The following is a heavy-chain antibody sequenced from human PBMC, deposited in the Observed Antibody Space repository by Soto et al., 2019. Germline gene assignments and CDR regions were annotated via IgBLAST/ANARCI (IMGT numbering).Heavy chain of an antibody. V-gene: IGHV3-23*01. D-gene: IGHD2-2*01. CDR3: AKKASCGSTSCYLPNVYYYFYGMDV. CDR1: GFTFSSYA. CDR2: ISGGGGVT. J-gene: IGHJ6*02. Sequence: EVQLLESGGGLVQPGGSLRLSCAASGFTFSSYAMTWVRQAPGKGLEWVSSISGGGGVTYYADSVKGRFTISRDNSKNTLYLQMNSLRAEDTAVYYCAKKASCGSTSCYLPNVYYYFYGMDVWGQGTTVTVSS.